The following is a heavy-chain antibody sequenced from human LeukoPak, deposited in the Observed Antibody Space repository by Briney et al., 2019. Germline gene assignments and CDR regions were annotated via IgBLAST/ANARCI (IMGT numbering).Heavy chain of an antibody. CDR1: GFTFSSYG. V-gene: IGHV3-33*01. D-gene: IGHD3-9*01. CDR2: IWYDGNNK. J-gene: IGHJ4*02. Sequence: PGRSLRLSCAASGFTFSSYGMHWVSQAPGKGLEWVAVIWYDGNNKYYADSVKGRFTISRDNSKNTLYLQMNSLRAEDTAVYYCARSTSSEYDIYHFDYWGQGTLVTVSS. CDR3: ARSTSSEYDIYHFDY.